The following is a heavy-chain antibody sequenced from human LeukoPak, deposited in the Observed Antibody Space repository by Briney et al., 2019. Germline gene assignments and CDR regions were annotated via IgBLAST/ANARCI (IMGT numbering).Heavy chain of an antibody. J-gene: IGHJ4*02. D-gene: IGHD6-19*01. CDR2: INPNSGGT. CDR3: ARGPRIDRSGWGAEDY. V-gene: IGHV1-2*02. Sequence: ASVNVSCKASGYTFTGYYMHWVRQAPGQGMEWMGWINPNSGGTNYAQKFQGRVTMTRDTSTSTAYVGLSRLRSDDTAVYYCARGPRIDRSGWGAEDYWGQGTLVTVSS. CDR1: GYTFTGYY.